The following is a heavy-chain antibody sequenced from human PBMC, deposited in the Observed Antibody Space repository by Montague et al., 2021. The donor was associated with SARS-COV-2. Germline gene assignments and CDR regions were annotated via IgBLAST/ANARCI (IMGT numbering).Heavy chain of an antibody. CDR2: FDHSGDT. CDR3: AREFRIELWQTNWYFGL. Sequence: SETLSLTCSVSGGSISGHYWSWIRQPPGKGLEWIGNFDHSGDTKYNPSLKSRATISVDTSKNQFALRLRSVTAADTAVYYCAREFRIELWQTNWYFGLWGRGTLVTVSS. J-gene: IGHJ2*01. V-gene: IGHV4-59*11. D-gene: IGHD3-16*01. CDR1: GGSISGHY.